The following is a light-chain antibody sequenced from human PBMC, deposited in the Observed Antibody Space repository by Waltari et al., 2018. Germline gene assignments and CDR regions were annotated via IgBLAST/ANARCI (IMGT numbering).Light chain of an antibody. J-gene: IGKJ4*01. V-gene: IGKV1-39*01. CDR2: AAS. CDR1: QSISGY. CDR3: QQYNSYPLT. Sequence: DIDMTQSPSSLSASVGDRVTITCRASQSISGYLHWYQQKPGRAPRLLIFAASNLQSGVPSRFSGSGSGTDFTLTISSLQPEDFATYYCQQYNSYPLTFGGGTKVEIK.